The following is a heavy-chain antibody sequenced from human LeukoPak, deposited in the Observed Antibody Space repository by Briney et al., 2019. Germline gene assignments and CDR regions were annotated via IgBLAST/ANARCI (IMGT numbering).Heavy chain of an antibody. D-gene: IGHD1-1*01. CDR1: GGSFSGYC. V-gene: IGHV4-34*09. CDR3: ARDNAPLGWKGYYYYGMDV. CDR2: SNHSGST. J-gene: IGHJ6*02. Sequence: NPSETLSLTCAVSGGSFSGYCWSWIRQPPGKGLDLIGESNHSGSTNYNPSLKSRVTISVDTSKNQFSLKLSSVTAADTAVYYCARDNAPLGWKGYYYYGMDVWGQGTTVTVSS.